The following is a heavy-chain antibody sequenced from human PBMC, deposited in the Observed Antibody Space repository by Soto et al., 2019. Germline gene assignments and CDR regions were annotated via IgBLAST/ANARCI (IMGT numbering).Heavy chain of an antibody. J-gene: IGHJ4*02. D-gene: IGHD3-22*01. CDR1: GGSFSGYY. CDR3: ALYYYDSSGYYSSPIDK. V-gene: IGHV4-34*01. Sequence: SETLSLTCAVYGGSFSGYYWTWIRQPPGKGLECIGEINHSGSTNYNPSLKSRVTVSVDTSKNQFSLKLGSVTAADTAVYYCALYYYDSSGYYSSPIDKWGQGTLVTVSS. CDR2: INHSGST.